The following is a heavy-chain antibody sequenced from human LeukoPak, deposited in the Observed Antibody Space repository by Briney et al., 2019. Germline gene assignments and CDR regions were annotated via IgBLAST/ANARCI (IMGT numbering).Heavy chain of an antibody. V-gene: IGHV4-34*01. CDR3: ARGITFGGVIVRNWFEP. Sequence: PSETLSLTCGVYGGSLSGYYWTWIRQPPGKGLEWIGEINHSGTTNYNPSLKSRVTISVDTSKNQFSLKLNSVTAADTAVYYCARGITFGGVIVRNWFEPWGQGTLVTVSS. D-gene: IGHD3-16*02. CDR1: GGSLSGYY. CDR2: INHSGTT. J-gene: IGHJ5*02.